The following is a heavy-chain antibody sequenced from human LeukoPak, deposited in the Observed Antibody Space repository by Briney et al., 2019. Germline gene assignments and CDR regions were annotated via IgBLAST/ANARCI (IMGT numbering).Heavy chain of an antibody. Sequence: GRSLRLSCAASGFTFSGYSMSWVRQAPGKGPEWVSTISGSNDATYYADSVKGRFTISRDNSKNTLYVLMNSLRAEDTAVYYCAKDRQSRGSLGFDYWGQGALVIVSS. D-gene: IGHD3-22*01. CDR2: ISGSNDAT. CDR1: GFTFSGYS. CDR3: AKDRQSRGSLGFDY. V-gene: IGHV3-23*01. J-gene: IGHJ4*02.